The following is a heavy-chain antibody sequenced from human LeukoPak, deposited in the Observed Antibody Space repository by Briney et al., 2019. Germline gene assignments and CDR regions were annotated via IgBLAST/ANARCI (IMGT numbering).Heavy chain of an antibody. CDR2: INPSGRI. V-gene: IGHV4-34*01. Sequence: SETLSLTCAVYGGSFSGYYWTWIRQAPGKGLEWIGEINPSGRISYNPSLKSRLTISVDASKNQFSLNLRSLTAADTAVYYCARGRREVSMIVVVMTAVSYYLDVWGKGTTVTVS. CDR3: ARGRREVSMIVVVMTAVSYYLDV. D-gene: IGHD3-22*01. J-gene: IGHJ6*03. CDR1: GGSFSGYY.